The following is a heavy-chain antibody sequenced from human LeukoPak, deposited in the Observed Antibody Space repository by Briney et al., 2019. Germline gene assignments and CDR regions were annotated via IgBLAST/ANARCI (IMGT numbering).Heavy chain of an antibody. CDR1: GYTFTNYG. Sequence: ASVKVSCKASGYTFTNYGISWVRQAPGQGLEWMGWISAYNGNTNYAQKLQGRVTMTTDTSTSTAYMELRSLRSDDTAVYYCARAVTIFGVVIIEGFGVDYWGQGTLVTVSS. CDR2: ISAYNGNT. CDR3: ARAVTIFGVVIIEGFGVDY. J-gene: IGHJ4*02. V-gene: IGHV1-18*01. D-gene: IGHD3-3*01.